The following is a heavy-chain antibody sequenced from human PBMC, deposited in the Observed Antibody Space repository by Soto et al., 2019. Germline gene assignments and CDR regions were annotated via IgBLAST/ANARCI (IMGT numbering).Heavy chain of an antibody. Sequence: QVQLVQSGAEVKKPGSSVKVSCKASGGTFSSYDISWVRQAPGQGLEWMGGIIPIFGTANYAQKFQGRVTITADESTSTAYMELSSLRSEDTAVYYCAREPVAGTRGRGDWFDPWGQGTLVTVS. J-gene: IGHJ5*02. CDR2: IIPIFGTA. CDR1: GGTFSSYD. D-gene: IGHD6-19*01. CDR3: AREPVAGTRGRGDWFDP. V-gene: IGHV1-69*01.